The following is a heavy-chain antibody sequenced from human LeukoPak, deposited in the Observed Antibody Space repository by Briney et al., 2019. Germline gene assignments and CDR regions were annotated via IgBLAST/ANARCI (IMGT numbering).Heavy chain of an antibody. CDR2: INSDGSTT. J-gene: IGHJ4*02. CDR3: ARGLDYYGSGRIFDY. D-gene: IGHD3-10*01. Sequence: GGSLRLSCAASGLTFSSYGMHWVRQAPGKGLVWVSRINSDGSTTSYADSVKGRFTISRDNAKNTLYLQMNSLRAEDTAVYYCARGLDYYGSGRIFDYWGQGTLVTVSS. CDR1: GLTFSSYG. V-gene: IGHV3-74*01.